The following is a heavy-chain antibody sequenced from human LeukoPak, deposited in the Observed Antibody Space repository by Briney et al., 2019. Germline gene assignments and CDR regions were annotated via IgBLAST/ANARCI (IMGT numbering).Heavy chain of an antibody. CDR1: GGSISSYY. V-gene: IGHV4-59*12. Sequence: SETLSLTCTVSGGSISSYYWSWIRQPPGKGLEWIGYIYYSGSTNYNPSLKSRVTISVDTSKNQFSLKLSSVTAADTAVYYCARGRGYSYGLRNYYYMDVWGKGTTVTVSS. CDR2: IYYSGST. J-gene: IGHJ6*03. D-gene: IGHD5-18*01. CDR3: ARGRGYSYGLRNYYYMDV.